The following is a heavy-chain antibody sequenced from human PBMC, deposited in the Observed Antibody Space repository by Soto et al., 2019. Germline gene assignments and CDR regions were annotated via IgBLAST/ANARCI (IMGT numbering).Heavy chain of an antibody. CDR1: GGSMSFYS. CDR2: IHHSGDT. Sequence: QVQLQESGPGLVEPSETLSLTCAVSGGSMSFYSWSWIRQPPGKGLGWIGYIHHSGDTDYNPSLKSRVTISVDRPQNQLSLKLTSVTTADTAVYYCARAHCSSGICYAFDIWGPGTKVTVSS. D-gene: IGHD2-15*01. J-gene: IGHJ3*02. CDR3: ARAHCSSGICYAFDI. V-gene: IGHV4-59*01.